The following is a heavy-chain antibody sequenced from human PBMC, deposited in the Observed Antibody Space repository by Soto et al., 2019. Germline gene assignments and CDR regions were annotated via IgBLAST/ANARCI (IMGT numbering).Heavy chain of an antibody. V-gene: IGHV3-30-3*02. D-gene: IGHD3-3*01. Sequence: GCLILACSASGSPCRSYPMHWVRQAPGKGLEWVAIVSYDGITKYADSVKGLFTISRDNSNNTLFLQTNSLRTEDKAVYYCTKEGLFWSGSFDSWGQGTPVIVYS. CDR2: VSYDGITK. CDR1: GSPCRSYP. CDR3: TKEGLFWSGSFDS. J-gene: IGHJ4*02.